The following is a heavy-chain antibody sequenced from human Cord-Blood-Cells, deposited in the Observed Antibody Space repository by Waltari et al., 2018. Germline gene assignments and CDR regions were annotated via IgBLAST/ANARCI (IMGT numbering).Heavy chain of an antibody. CDR1: GGSFSGYY. J-gene: IGHJ2*01. CDR2: IKHSGST. D-gene: IGHD2-15*01. CDR3: ARLVVVVASFDL. V-gene: IGHV4-34*01. Sequence: QVQLQQWGAGLLKPSETLSLTCAVYGGSFSGYYWSWIRQPPGKGLEWIGEIKHSGSTNYNPSLKSRVTISVDTSKTQFSLKLSSVTAADTAVYYCARLVVVVASFDLWGRGTLVTVSS.